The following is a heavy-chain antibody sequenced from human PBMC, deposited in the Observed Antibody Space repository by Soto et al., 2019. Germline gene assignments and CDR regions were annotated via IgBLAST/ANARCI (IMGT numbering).Heavy chain of an antibody. V-gene: IGHV1-69*13. D-gene: IGHD6-25*01. Sequence: GASVKVSCKASGGTFSSYAISWVRQAPGQGLEWMGGIIPIFGTANYAQKFQGRVTITADESTSTAYMELSSLRSEDTAVYYCARRGYDAFDIWGQGTMVTVSS. CDR3: ARRGYDAFDI. CDR1: GGTFSSYA. J-gene: IGHJ3*02. CDR2: IIPIFGTA.